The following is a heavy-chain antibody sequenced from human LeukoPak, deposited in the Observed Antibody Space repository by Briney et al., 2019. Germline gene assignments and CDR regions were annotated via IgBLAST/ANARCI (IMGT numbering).Heavy chain of an antibody. V-gene: IGHV4-59*01. CDR1: GGSISSYY. CDR3: ARDLEAFDI. CDR2: IYYSGST. D-gene: IGHD5-24*01. J-gene: IGHJ3*02. Sequence: SETLSLTRTVSGGSISSYYWSWIRQPPGKGLEWIGYIYYSGSTNYNPSLKSRVTISVDTSKNQFSLKLSSVTAADTAVYYCARDLEAFDIWGQGTMVTVSS.